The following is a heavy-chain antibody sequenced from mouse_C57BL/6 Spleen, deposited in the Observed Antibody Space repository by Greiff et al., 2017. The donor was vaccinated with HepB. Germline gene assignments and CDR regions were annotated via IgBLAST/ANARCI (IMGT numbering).Heavy chain of an antibody. Sequence: VQLQQSGPELVKPGASVKISCKASGYAFSSSWMNWVKQRPGKGLEWIGRIYPGDGDTNYNGKFKGKATLTADKSSSTAYMQLSSLTSEDSAVYFCASRYEYDVGFAYWGQGTLVTVSA. J-gene: IGHJ3*01. CDR2: IYPGDGDT. D-gene: IGHD2-4*01. CDR1: GYAFSSSW. V-gene: IGHV1-82*01. CDR3: ASRYEYDVGFAY.